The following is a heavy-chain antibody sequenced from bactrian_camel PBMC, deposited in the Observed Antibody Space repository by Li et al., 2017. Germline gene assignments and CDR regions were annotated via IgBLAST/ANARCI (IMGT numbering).Heavy chain of an antibody. CDR2: IYTDAGSS. CDR3: KTHRFGATMPGCDY. CDR1: GYISSRHC. D-gene: IGHD1*01. Sequence: VQLVESGGGSVQAGGSLRLSCTHSGYISSRHCMGWFRRAPGKEREFVAGIYTDAGSSHYSESVKGRFNITVDKAADTVYLQMASLKSEDTAMYSCKTHRFGATMPGCDYSGQGTQVTVS. J-gene: IGHJ4*01. V-gene: IGHV3S54*01.